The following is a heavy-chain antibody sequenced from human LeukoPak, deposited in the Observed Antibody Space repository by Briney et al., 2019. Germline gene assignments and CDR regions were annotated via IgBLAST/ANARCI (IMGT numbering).Heavy chain of an antibody. Sequence: GESLKISCKASGYNFADYWIGWVRQMPGKGLEWMGIIYPGDSDTRYSPSFQGQVTISADKSISTAYLQLSSLEASDTAMYYCARLFRNYYDSSGRGRLDYWGQGTLVTVSS. CDR3: ARLFRNYYDSSGRGRLDY. CDR2: IYPGDSDT. J-gene: IGHJ4*02. V-gene: IGHV5-51*01. D-gene: IGHD3-22*01. CDR1: GYNFADYW.